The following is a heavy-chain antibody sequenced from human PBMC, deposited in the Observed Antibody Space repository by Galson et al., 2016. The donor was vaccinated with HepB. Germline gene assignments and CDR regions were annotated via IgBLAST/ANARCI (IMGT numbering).Heavy chain of an antibody. CDR3: ASVTTVTTGHAFDI. D-gene: IGHD4-11*01. J-gene: IGHJ3*02. CDR2: IYHSGST. V-gene: IGHV4-4*02. CDR1: GASISINNW. Sequence: ETLSLTCAVSGASISINNWWSWVRQPPGKGLEWIGEIYHSGSTNYNPSLKSRVNISVDKSKNQFSLQLTSVTAADTAVYYCASVTTVTTGHAFDIWGQGTMVTVSS.